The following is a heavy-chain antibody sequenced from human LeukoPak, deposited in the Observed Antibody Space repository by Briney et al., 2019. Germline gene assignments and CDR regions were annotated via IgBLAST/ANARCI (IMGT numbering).Heavy chain of an antibody. V-gene: IGHV4-61*02. CDR3: ARDSARGLVVPAAKGAFDI. D-gene: IGHD2-2*01. CDR1: GGSISSGSYY. Sequence: SETLSLTCTVSGGSISSGSYYWSWIRQPAGKGLEWIGRIYTSGNTNYNPSLKSRVTIPVDTSKNQFSLKLSSVTAADTAVYYCARDSARGLVVPAAKGAFDIWGQGTMVTVSS. J-gene: IGHJ3*02. CDR2: IYTSGNT.